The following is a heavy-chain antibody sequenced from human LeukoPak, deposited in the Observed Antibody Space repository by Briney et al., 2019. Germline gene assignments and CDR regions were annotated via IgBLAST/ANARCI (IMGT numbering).Heavy chain of an antibody. CDR3: ARGKGSSSGLVGY. D-gene: IGHD6-6*01. CDR1: GFTFTSSA. J-gene: IGHJ4*02. CDR2: IVVGSGNT. V-gene: IGHV1-58*01. Sequence: SVKVSCKASGFTFTSSAVQWVRQARGQRLEWIGWIVVGSGNTNYAQKFQERVTITRDMSTSTAYMELSSLRSEDTAVYYCARGKGSSSGLVGYWGQGTLVTVSS.